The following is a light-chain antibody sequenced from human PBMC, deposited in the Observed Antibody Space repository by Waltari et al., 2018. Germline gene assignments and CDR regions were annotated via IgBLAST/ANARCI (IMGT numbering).Light chain of an antibody. CDR3: QQRSNWPPRVT. CDR1: QSVSSY. CDR2: DAS. J-gene: IGKJ3*01. V-gene: IGKV3-11*01. Sequence: EIVLTQSPATLSLSPGERATLSCRARQSVSSYLAWYQQKPGQAPRLLIYDASKRATDIPARFSGSGSGTDFILTISSLEPEDFAVYYCQQRSNWPPRVTFGPGTKVDIK.